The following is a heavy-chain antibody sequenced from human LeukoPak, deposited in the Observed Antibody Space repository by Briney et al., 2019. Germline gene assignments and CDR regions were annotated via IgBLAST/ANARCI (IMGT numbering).Heavy chain of an antibody. CDR3: ARDQTEQQLGGIDY. CDR1: GYTFTGYY. V-gene: IGHV1-2*02. CDR2: INPNSGGT. D-gene: IGHD6-13*01. J-gene: IGHJ4*02. Sequence: GASVKVSCKASGYTFTGYYMHWVRQAPGQGLEWMGWINPNSGGTNYAQKFQGRVTMTRDTSISTAYMELSRLRSDDTAVYYCARDQTEQQLGGIDYWGQGTLVTVSS.